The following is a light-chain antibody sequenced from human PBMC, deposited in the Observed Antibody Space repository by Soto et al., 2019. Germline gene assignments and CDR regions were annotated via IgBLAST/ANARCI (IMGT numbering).Light chain of an antibody. J-gene: IGKJ4*01. CDR1: QSVSSN. Sequence: EIVMTQSPATLSVSPGERATLSCRASQSVSSNLAWYQQKPGQAPRLLIYGASTRATGIPARFSGSGSGTECTLTISSLQSEDFAVYYCQQYNNWPPVNTFGGGTKVEIK. CDR2: GAS. CDR3: QQYNNWPPVNT. V-gene: IGKV3-15*01.